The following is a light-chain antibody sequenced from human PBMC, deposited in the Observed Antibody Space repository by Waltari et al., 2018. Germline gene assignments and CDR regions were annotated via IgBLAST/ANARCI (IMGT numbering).Light chain of an antibody. V-gene: IGKV2-28*01. Sequence: DIVVTQSPLSLPVTPGEPASISCRSSQSLLHSNGYNYLHWFLQKPGQSPQLLIYLGSNRASGVPDRFSGSGSGTDFTLKISRVEAEDVGVYYCMQALQTLLSCGGGTKVEIK. CDR2: LGS. CDR3: MQALQTLLS. J-gene: IGKJ4*01. CDR1: QSLLHSNGYNY.